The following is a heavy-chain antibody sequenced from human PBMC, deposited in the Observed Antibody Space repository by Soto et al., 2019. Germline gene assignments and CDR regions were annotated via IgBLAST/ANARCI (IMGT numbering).Heavy chain of an antibody. CDR1: GGSFSGYY. CDR3: ARDDEGGSYCDLGY. D-gene: IGHD3-10*01. CDR2: INHSGST. Sequence: SETLSLTCAVYGGSFSGYYWSWIRQPPGKGLEWIGEINHSGSTNYNPSLKSRVTISVDTSKNQFSLKLSSVTAADTAIYYCARDDEGGSYCDLGYWGQGTLVTVSS. J-gene: IGHJ4*02. V-gene: IGHV4-34*01.